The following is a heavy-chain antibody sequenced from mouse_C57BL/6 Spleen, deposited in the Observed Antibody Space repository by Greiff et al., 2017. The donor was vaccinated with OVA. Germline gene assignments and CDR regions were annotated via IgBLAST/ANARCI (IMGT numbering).Heavy chain of an antibody. V-gene: IGHV5-4*03. Sequence: EVKLVESGGGLVKPGGSLKLSCAASGFTFSSYAMSWVRQTPEKRLEWVATISDGGSYTYYPDYVKGRFTISRDNAKNTLFLQMTRLRSEDTAMYYCARGTGTSFDYWGQGTTLTVSS. CDR3: ARGTGTSFDY. CDR1: GFTFSSYA. D-gene: IGHD4-1*01. CDR2: ISDGGSYT. J-gene: IGHJ2*01.